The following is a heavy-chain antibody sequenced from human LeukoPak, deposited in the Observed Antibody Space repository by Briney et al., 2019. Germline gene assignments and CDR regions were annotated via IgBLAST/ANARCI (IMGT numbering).Heavy chain of an antibody. CDR2: VYYSGST. Sequence: SSETLSLTCSVSGASIDRSTYYWGWIRQPPGKGLEWIGSVYYSGSTYYNPSLKSRVTISVDTSKNQFSLKLSSVTAADTAIYYCASWGNDYDFDYWGQGTLVTVSS. D-gene: IGHD3-22*01. CDR1: GASIDRSTYY. V-gene: IGHV4-39*07. CDR3: ASWGNDYDFDY. J-gene: IGHJ4*02.